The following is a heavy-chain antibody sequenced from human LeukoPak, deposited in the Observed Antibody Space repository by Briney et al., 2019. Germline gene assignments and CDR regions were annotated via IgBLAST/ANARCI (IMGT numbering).Heavy chain of an antibody. CDR1: GGSISSYY. CDR2: LHYSGST. D-gene: IGHD2-2*01. J-gene: IGHJ4*02. Sequence: SETLSLTCTVSGGSISSYYWSWIRQPPGKGLEWIGYLHYSGSTNYNPSLRSRVTISVDTSKNQFSLKLSSVTAADTAVYYCARQVPGGYYFGYWGQGTLVTVS. V-gene: IGHV4-59*08. CDR3: ARQVPGGYYFGY.